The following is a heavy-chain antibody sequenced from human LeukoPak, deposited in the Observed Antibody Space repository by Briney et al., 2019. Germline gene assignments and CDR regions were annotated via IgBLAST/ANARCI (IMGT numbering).Heavy chain of an antibody. V-gene: IGHV3-7*03. CDR3: ARDSGWWRFDF. J-gene: IGHJ4*02. CDR1: GFTFDDYG. D-gene: IGHD6-13*01. CDR2: IKEDGSEK. Sequence: GGSLRLSCAASGFTFDDYGMSWVRQAPGQGLEWVASIKEDGSEKHYVDSVKGRFTISRDNGKNSLYLQMNSPRAEDTAVYYCARDSGWWRFDFWGQGTLVTVSS.